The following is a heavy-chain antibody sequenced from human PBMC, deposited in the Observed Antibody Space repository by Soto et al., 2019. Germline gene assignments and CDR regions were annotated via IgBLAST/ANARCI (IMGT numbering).Heavy chain of an antibody. J-gene: IGHJ4*02. V-gene: IGHV4-39*01. D-gene: IGHD3-9*01. Sequence: QLQLQESGPGLVKPSETLSLTCTVSGGSVSSSSYYWGWVRQPPGKGLEWIGSVYYSGSTSYNPSLESRVTISVDKSKNQFSRKLMSLSAADTAVYYCGRLEGLATISYYFDYWGQGALVTVSS. CDR2: VYYSGST. CDR1: GGSVSSSSYY. CDR3: GRLEGLATISYYFDY.